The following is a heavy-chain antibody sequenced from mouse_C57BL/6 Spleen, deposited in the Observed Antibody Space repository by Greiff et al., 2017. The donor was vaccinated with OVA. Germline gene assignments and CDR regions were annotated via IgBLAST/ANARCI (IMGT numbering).Heavy chain of an antibody. V-gene: IGHV5-9-1*02. Sequence: EVNVVESGEGLVKPGGSLKLSCAASGFTFSSYAMSWVRQTPEKRLEWVAYISSGGDYIYYADTVKGRFTISRDNARNTLYLQMSSLKSEDTAMYYCTRDPYGPFDYWGQGTTLTVSS. CDR3: TRDPYGPFDY. J-gene: IGHJ2*01. CDR1: GFTFSSYA. CDR2: ISSGGDYI. D-gene: IGHD1-1*02.